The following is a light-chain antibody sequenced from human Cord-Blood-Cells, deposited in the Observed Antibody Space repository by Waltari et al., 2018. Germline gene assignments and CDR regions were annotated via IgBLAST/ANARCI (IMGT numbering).Light chain of an antibody. J-gene: IGLJ3*02. V-gene: IGLV2-14*03. CDR1: SSDVGGYNY. CDR2: DVS. CDR3: SSYTSSSTRV. Sequence: QSALTQPASVSGSPGQSITISCTGTSSDVGGYNYVSWYQQHPSKAPKLMIYDVSNRPSGVSNRFSGSKSGNTASRTISGLQAEDEADYYCSSYTSSSTRVFGGGTKLTVL.